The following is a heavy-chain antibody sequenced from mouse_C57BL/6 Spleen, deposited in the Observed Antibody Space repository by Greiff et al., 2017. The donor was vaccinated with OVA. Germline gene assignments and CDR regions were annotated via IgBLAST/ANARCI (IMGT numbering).Heavy chain of an antibody. CDR2: INPNNGGT. V-gene: IGHV1-26*01. J-gene: IGHJ3*01. Sequence: VQLQQSGPELVKPGASVKISCKASGYTFTDYYMNWVKQSHGKSLEWIGDINPNNGGTSYNQKFKGKATLTVDKSSSTAYMELRSLTSEESAVYYCARDSLCRRFAYWGQGTLVTVSA. CDR3: ARDSLCRRFAY. CDR1: GYTFTDYY.